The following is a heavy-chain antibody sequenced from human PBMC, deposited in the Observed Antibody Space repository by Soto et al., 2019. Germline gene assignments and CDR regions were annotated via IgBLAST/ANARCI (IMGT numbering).Heavy chain of an antibody. D-gene: IGHD6-13*01. V-gene: IGHV3-23*01. Sequence: GASLRLSCAASVVTFTDYALSWVRQTQGKGLEWVATISGIGGSTYLADSVKGRLSISRDNSKNTVSLLMNSLRAEDTAVYFCARGSSGYISSWYYFDYWGRGTLVTVSS. CDR1: VVTFTDYA. J-gene: IGHJ4*02. CDR2: ISGIGGST. CDR3: ARGSSGYISSWYYFDY.